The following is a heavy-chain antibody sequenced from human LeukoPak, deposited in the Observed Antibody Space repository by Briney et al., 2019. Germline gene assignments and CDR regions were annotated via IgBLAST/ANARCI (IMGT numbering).Heavy chain of an antibody. CDR1: GFTFGSYA. CDR2: ISGSGGST. CDR3: AKGIYSSGWSYFDY. J-gene: IGHJ4*01. Sequence: GGSLRLSCAASGFTFGSYAMSWVRQAPGKGLEWVSAISGSGGSTYYADSVKGRFTISRDDSKNTLYLQMNSLRAEDTAVYYCAKGIYSSGWSYFDYWGHGTLVTVSS. V-gene: IGHV3-23*01. D-gene: IGHD6-19*01.